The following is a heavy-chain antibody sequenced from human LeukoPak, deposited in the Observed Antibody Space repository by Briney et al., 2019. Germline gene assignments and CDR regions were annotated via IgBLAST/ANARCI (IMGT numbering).Heavy chain of an antibody. V-gene: IGHV1-18*01. CDR3: ARDKGYYYDSSGHRIDY. CDR1: SYTFTSYG. J-gene: IGHJ4*02. CDR2: VSPYNGDT. Sequence: ASVKVSCKASSYTFTSYGISWVRQAPGQGLEWMGWVSPYNGDTHYAQKLQVRVTMTTDTSTSTAYMELRSLRSDDTAVYYCARDKGYYYDSSGHRIDYWGQGTLVTVSS. D-gene: IGHD3-22*01.